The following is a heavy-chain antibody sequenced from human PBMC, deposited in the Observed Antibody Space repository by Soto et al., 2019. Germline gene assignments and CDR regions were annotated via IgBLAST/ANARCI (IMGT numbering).Heavy chain of an antibody. V-gene: IGHV3-30*18. CDR1: GFTFSSYG. CDR2: ISYDGSNK. CDR3: AKGGSSWYLHY. D-gene: IGHD6-13*01. Sequence: QVQLVESGGGVVQPGGSRGLSGAASGFTFSSYGWHWTRRAPGKGLEWGAVISYDGSNKYYEDSVKGRFTISRDNSKNTLYLQMNSLRAEDTAVYYCAKGGSSWYLHYWGQGTLVTVSS. J-gene: IGHJ4*02.